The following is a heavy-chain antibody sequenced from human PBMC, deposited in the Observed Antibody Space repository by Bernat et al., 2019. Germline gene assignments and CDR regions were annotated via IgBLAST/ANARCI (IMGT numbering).Heavy chain of an antibody. Sequence: QVQLVQSGAEVKKPGSSVKVSCKASGGTFSSYAISWVRQAPGQGLEWMGGIIPIFGTANYAQKFQGRVTITADESTSTAYMELSSLRSEDTAVYYCARAALRALYDFWSSLHFDIWGQGTMVTVSS. CDR3: ARAALRALYDFWSSLHFDI. V-gene: IGHV1-69*01. CDR2: IIPIFGTA. CDR1: GGTFSSYA. D-gene: IGHD3-3*01. J-gene: IGHJ3*02.